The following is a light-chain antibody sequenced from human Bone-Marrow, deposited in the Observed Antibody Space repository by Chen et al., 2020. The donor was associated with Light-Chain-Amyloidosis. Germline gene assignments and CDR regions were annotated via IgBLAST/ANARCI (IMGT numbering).Light chain of an antibody. CDR3: TSFTTANTWV. Sequence: QSALTQPPSVSGSLGQSVTISCTGTGSDIGNYNRVSWHQQPPGTAPKLIIFDVNSPPSWVPDRFSGSKSGNTAALTIFGLQAEDEADYYCTSFTTANTWVFGGGTKLTVL. J-gene: IGLJ3*02. CDR2: DVN. V-gene: IGLV2-18*02. CDR1: GSDIGNYNR.